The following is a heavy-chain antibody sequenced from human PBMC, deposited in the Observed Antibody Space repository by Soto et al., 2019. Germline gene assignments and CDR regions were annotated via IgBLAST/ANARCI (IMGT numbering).Heavy chain of an antibody. CDR3: ATYYYDSTLDY. V-gene: IGHV4-39*01. J-gene: IGHJ4*02. CDR2: IYYSGST. D-gene: IGHD3-22*01. Sequence: PSETLSLTCTVSGGSISSSSYYWGWIRQPPGKGLEWIGSIYYSGSTYYNPSLKSRVTISVDTSKNQFSLKLSSVTAADTAVYYCATYYYDSTLDYWGQGTLVTVSS. CDR1: GGSISSSSYY.